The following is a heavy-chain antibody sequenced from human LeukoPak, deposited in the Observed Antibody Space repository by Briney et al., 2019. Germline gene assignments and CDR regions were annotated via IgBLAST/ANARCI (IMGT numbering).Heavy chain of an antibody. CDR1: AFIFSGHW. J-gene: IGHJ5*02. Sequence: PGGSLRLSCEGSAFIFSGHWMSWVRQTPGKGLEWVASISDGGWATYYVDSVRGRFTISRDDARNSLFLQMNGLRADDTAVYYCTRENYVPDSWGQGTLVTVSS. CDR3: TRENYVPDS. CDR2: ISDGGWAT. V-gene: IGHV3-7*03. D-gene: IGHD3-10*02.